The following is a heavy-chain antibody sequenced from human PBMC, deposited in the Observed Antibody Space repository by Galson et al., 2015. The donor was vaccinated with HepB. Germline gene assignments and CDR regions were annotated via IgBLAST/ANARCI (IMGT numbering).Heavy chain of an antibody. D-gene: IGHD2-2*01. CDR1: GYSFTSKG. CDR2: ISTNSGDT. J-gene: IGHJ6*02. V-gene: IGHV1-18*01. CDR3: ARDTTEVVPAAIRYYYYGMDV. Sequence: SVKVSCKASGYSFTSKGISWVRQAPGQGLEWMGWISTNSGDTNYAQKFQGRVTMTTDTSTSTAYMELRSLRSEDTAVYYCARDTTEVVPAAIRYYYYGMDVWGQGTTVTVSS.